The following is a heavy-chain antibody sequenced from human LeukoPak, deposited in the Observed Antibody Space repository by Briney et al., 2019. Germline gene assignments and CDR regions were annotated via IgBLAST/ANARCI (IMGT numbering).Heavy chain of an antibody. D-gene: IGHD3-9*01. Sequence: PGGSLRLSCAASGFTVSSNYMSWVRQAPGKGLEWVSVIYSGGSTYYADSVKGRFTISRDNSKNTLYLQMNSLRAEDTAVYYCARDGYDILTGTTTRDYWGQGTLVTVSS. V-gene: IGHV3-66*01. CDR1: GFTVSSNY. J-gene: IGHJ4*02. CDR2: IYSGGST. CDR3: ARDGYDILTGTTTRDY.